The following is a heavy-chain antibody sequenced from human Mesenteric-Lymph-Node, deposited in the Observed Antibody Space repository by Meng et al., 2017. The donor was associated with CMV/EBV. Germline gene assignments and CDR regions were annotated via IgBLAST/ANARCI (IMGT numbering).Heavy chain of an antibody. Sequence: ASVKVSCKASGYTFTGYYMHWVRQAPGQGREWMGWINPNSGGTNYAQKFQGRVTMTRDTSISTAYMELSRMRSDDTAVYYCARAELEWLPNDYWGQGTLVTVSS. CDR1: GYTFTGYY. V-gene: IGHV1-2*02. CDR2: INPNSGGT. D-gene: IGHD3-3*01. CDR3: ARAELEWLPNDY. J-gene: IGHJ4*02.